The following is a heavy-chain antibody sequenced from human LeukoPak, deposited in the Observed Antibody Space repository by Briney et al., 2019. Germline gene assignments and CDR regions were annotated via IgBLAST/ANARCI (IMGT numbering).Heavy chain of an antibody. V-gene: IGHV4-59*06. CDR1: GGSISTYY. D-gene: IGHD2-15*01. Sequence: SETLSLTCSVSGGSISTYYWSWIRQHPGKGLEWIGYIHYSGRTYYNPSLKSRVTISADTSKNQFSLKLSSVTAADTAVYYCARADLGYCSGGSCYSRYYFDYWGQGTVVTVSS. J-gene: IGHJ4*02. CDR3: ARADLGYCSGGSCYSRYYFDY. CDR2: IHYSGRT.